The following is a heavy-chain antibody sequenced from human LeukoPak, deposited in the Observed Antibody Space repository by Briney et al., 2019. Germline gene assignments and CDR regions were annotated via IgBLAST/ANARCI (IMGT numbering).Heavy chain of an antibody. CDR1: GGSISSSNW. J-gene: IGHJ4*02. CDR3: ARVSCTNGVCYDFDY. CDR2: IYHSGST. V-gene: IGHV4-4*02. Sequence: SGTLSLTCAVSGGSISSSNWWSWVRQPPGKGPEWIGEIYHSGSTNYNTSLKSRVTISVDKSKNQFSLKLSSVTAADTAVYYCARVSCTNGVCYDFDYWGQGTLVTVSS. D-gene: IGHD2-8*01.